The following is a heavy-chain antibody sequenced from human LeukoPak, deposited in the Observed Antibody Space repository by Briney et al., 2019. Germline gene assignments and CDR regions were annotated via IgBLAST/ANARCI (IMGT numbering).Heavy chain of an antibody. Sequence: GGSLRLSCAASGFTFSSYGMHWVRQAPGKGLEWVAFIRYDGSNKYYADSVKGRFTISRDNSKNTLYLQMNSLRAEDTAVYYCAKTYSRTGVEDAFDIWGQGTMVTVSS. CDR2: IRYDGSNK. CDR1: GFTFSSYG. CDR3: AKTYSRTGVEDAFDI. D-gene: IGHD1-14*01. V-gene: IGHV3-30*02. J-gene: IGHJ3*02.